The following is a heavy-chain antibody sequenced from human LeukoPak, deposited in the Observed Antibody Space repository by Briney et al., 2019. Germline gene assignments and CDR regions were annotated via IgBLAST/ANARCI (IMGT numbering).Heavy chain of an antibody. CDR3: ARQYYDFWSGKGIRGLDY. V-gene: IGHV3-23*01. Sequence: PGGSLRLSCAASGFTFTNHAMSWVRQAPGKGLEWVSAISGSGDATKYADSVKGRFTISRDNSKNTVYLKMNSLRDEDTAVYYCARQYYDFWSGKGIRGLDYWGQGTLVTVSS. D-gene: IGHD3-3*01. CDR2: ISGSGDAT. CDR1: GFTFTNHA. J-gene: IGHJ4*02.